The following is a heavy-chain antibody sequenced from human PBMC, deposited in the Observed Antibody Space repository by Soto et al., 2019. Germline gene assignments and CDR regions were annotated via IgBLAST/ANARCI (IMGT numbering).Heavy chain of an antibody. J-gene: IGHJ6*02. CDR3: ARDLWGYCGTDCYPLDV. V-gene: IGHV4-59*01. Sequence: PSETLSLTCTVSGGSISGYYWSWIRQPPGKGLEWIGYMYNTESTVYNPSFKSRVTISVDTSKNQFSLKLNSVTAADTVVYYCARDLWGYCGTDCYPLDVWGQGTMVTVSS. CDR2: MYNTEST. D-gene: IGHD2-21*02. CDR1: GGSISGYY.